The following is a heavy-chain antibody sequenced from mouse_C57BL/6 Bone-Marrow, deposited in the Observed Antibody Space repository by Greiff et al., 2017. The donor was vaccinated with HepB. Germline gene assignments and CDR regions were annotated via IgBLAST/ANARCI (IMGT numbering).Heavy chain of an antibody. V-gene: IGHV1-69*01. CDR3: ARELKCYGSSYGDYAMDY. CDR2: IDPSDSYT. J-gene: IGHJ4*01. CDR1: GYTFTSYW. D-gene: IGHD1-1*01. Sequence: QVQLQQPGAELVMPGASVKLSCKASGYTFTSYWMHWVKQRPGQGLEWIGEIDPSDSYTNYNQKFKGKSTLTVDKSSSTAYMQLSSLTSEDSAVYYCARELKCYGSSYGDYAMDYWGQGTSVTVSS.